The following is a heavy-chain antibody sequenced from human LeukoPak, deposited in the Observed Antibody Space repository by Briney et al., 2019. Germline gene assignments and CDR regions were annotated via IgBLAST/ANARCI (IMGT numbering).Heavy chain of an antibody. CDR2: IYHSGST. J-gene: IGHJ3*02. V-gene: IGHV4-38-2*02. D-gene: IGHD3-3*01. CDR1: GYSISSGYY. CDR3: ARALLPIHSRAFDI. Sequence: SETLSLTCTVSGYSISSGYYWGWIRQPPGKGLEWIGSIYHSGSTYYNPSLKSRVTISVDTSKNQFSLKLSSVTAADTAVYYCARALLPIHSRAFDIWGQGTMVTVSS.